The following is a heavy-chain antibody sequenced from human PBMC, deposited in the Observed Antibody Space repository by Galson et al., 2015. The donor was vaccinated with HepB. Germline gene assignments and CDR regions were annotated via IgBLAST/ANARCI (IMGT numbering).Heavy chain of an antibody. CDR3: ARGDAYSQEF. V-gene: IGHV4-31*03. Sequence: TLSLTCTVSGGSVSTGGYYWSWVRQRPGKGLEWIGYIYFIDVTYYNPSLKSRLTMSIDTSKNQFSLRLNSVTDADTAVYYCARGDAYSQEFWGQGTLVSVSS. CDR1: GGSVSTGGYY. J-gene: IGHJ4*02. CDR2: IYFIDVT. D-gene: IGHD5-24*01.